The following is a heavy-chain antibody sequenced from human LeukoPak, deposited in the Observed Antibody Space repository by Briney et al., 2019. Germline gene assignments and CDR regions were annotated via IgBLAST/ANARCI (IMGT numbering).Heavy chain of an antibody. D-gene: IGHD3-9*01. J-gene: IGHJ5*02. CDR2: ISGSGGST. V-gene: IGHV3-23*01. CDR3: AKAAGDYDILTGYYDGNWFDP. Sequence: GGSLRLSCAASGFTLSSYGMNWVRQAPGKGLEWVSGISGSGGSTYYADSVKGRFTISRDNSKNTLYLQMNSLRAEDTAVYYCAKAAGDYDILTGYYDGNWFDPWGQGTLVTVSS. CDR1: GFTLSSYG.